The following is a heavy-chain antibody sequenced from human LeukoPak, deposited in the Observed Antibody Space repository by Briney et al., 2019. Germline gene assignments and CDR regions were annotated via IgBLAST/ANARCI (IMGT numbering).Heavy chain of an antibody. Sequence: KASETLSLTCTVSGGSISSSSYSWGWIRQPPGKGLEWIGSIYYSGSTYYNPSLKSRVTISVDTSKNQFSLKLSSVTAADTAVYYCARHEADIVVVVAATPAGWFDPWGQGTLVTVSS. CDR3: ARHEADIVVVVAATPAGWFDP. J-gene: IGHJ5*02. CDR2: IYYSGST. CDR1: GGSISSSSYS. D-gene: IGHD2-15*01. V-gene: IGHV4-39*01.